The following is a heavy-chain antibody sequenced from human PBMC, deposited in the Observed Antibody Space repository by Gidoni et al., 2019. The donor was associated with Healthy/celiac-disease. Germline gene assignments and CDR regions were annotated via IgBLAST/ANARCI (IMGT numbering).Heavy chain of an antibody. J-gene: IGHJ5*02. CDR3: ARDSVVTWGESNYWFDP. D-gene: IGHD3-16*01. V-gene: IGHV1-69*06. CDR1: GSTFSSYA. CDR2: IIRSFGTA. Sequence: HVQLLQSGSAVKNPGSSVMVSCKASGSTFSSYAISWVRQAPGQGLEWMGGIIRSFGTANYAKKFQGRVTITADKSTSTAYMELSSLRSEETAVYYCARDSVVTWGESNYWFDPWGQGTLVTVSS.